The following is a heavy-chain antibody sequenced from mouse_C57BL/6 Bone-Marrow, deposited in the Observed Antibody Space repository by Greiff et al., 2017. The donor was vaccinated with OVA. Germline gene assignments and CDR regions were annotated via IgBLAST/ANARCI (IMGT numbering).Heavy chain of an antibody. CDR1: GYTFTSYG. CDR2: IYPRSGNT. Sequence: VQLQQSGAELARPGASVKLSCKASGYTFTSYGISWVKQRTGQGLEWIGAIYPRSGNTYYNEKFKGKATLTTDNSSSATYMGLRSLTSEDSAVYFCARHDFDYWGRGTALTVSS. V-gene: IGHV1-81*01. J-gene: IGHJ2*01. CDR3: ARHDFDY.